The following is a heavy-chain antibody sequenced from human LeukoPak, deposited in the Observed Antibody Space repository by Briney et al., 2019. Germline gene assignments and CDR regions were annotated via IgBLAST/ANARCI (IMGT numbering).Heavy chain of an antibody. CDR3: ARDAGGAFYWYFDL. D-gene: IGHD1-26*01. J-gene: IGHJ2*01. CDR2: ISYDGSND. CDR1: GFTFSNAW. Sequence: GGSLRLSCAASGFTFSNAWMSWVRQAPGKGLEWLAVISYDGSNDYYAGSLKGRFTMSRDNSRNTLYLQIKSLRPDDTAVYYCARDAGGAFYWYFDLWGRGTQVTVSS. V-gene: IGHV3-30-3*01.